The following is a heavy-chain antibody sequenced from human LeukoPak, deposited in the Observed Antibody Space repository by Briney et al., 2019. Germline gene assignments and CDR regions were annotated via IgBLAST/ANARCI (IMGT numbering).Heavy chain of an antibody. CDR1: GFTFSSYA. CDR3: AKDYYDSSGYRSLAEYFQH. D-gene: IGHD3-22*01. V-gene: IGHV3-23*01. Sequence: GGSLRLSCAASGFTFSSYAMSWVRQAPGKGLEWVASISGSGSGDSTYYADSVKGRFSISRDDSKNTLYLQMNSLRAEDTAVYYCAKDYYDSSGYRSLAEYFQHWGQGTLVTVSS. CDR2: ISGSGSGDST. J-gene: IGHJ1*01.